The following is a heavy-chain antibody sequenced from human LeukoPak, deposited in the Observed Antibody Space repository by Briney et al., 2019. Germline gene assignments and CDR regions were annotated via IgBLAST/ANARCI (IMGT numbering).Heavy chain of an antibody. CDR3: ARDLQLGVRGVITTAGGDFDY. CDR2: ISAYNGNT. D-gene: IGHD3-10*01. V-gene: IGHV1-18*04. CDR1: GYTFTSYG. J-gene: IGHJ4*02. Sequence: GASVKVSCKASGYTFTSYGISWVRQAPGQGLEWMGWISAYNGNTNYAQKLQGRVTMTTDTSTSTAYMELRSLRSDDTAVYYCARDLQLGVRGVITTAGGDFDYWGQGTLVTVSS.